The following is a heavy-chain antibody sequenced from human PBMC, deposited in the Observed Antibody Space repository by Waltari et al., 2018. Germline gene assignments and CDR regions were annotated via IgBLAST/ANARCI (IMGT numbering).Heavy chain of an antibody. V-gene: IGHV3-43D*04. J-gene: IGHJ4*02. Sequence: EVQLVESGGVVVQPGGSLRLSCAASGFTFDDYAMHWVRQAPGKGLEWVSLISWDGGSTYYADSVKGRFTISRDNSKNSLYLQMNSLRAEDTALYYCAKDIGRDSSSSPDYWGQGTLVTVSS. CDR1: GFTFDDYA. CDR3: AKDIGRDSSSSPDY. D-gene: IGHD6-6*01. CDR2: ISWDGGST.